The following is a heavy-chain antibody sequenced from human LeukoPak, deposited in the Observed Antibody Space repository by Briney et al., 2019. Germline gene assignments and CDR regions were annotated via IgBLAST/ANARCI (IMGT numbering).Heavy chain of an antibody. Sequence: SETLSLTCTVSGGSISSSSYYWGWIRQPPGKGLEWIGSIYYSGSTNYNPSLKSRVTISVDTSKNQFSLKLSSVTAADTAVYYCARGVRIYDILTGLPDYWGQGTLVTVSS. J-gene: IGHJ4*02. CDR2: IYYSGST. V-gene: IGHV4-39*07. D-gene: IGHD3-9*01. CDR3: ARGVRIYDILTGLPDY. CDR1: GGSISSSSYY.